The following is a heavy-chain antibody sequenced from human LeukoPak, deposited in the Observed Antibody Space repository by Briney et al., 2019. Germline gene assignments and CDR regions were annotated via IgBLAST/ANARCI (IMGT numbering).Heavy chain of an antibody. V-gene: IGHV3-7*01. D-gene: IGHD6-19*01. CDR2: IKQDGSEE. Sequence: GGSLRLSCAASGFIFSSSWMSWVRQAPGKGLEWVAYIKQDGSEEYYVDSVKGRFTISRDNAESSLYLQMNSLRAADTAVYYCASRSGWMAYWGQGTLVTVSS. J-gene: IGHJ4*02. CDR1: GFIFSSSW. CDR3: ASRSGWMAY.